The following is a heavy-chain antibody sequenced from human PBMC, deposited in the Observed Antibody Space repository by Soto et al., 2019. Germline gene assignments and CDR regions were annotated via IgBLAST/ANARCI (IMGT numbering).Heavy chain of an antibody. CDR3: TRHSVVSSGWYRVTPRLKNSERSS. CDR1: GYSFTSYW. V-gene: IGHV5-51*01. Sequence: GESLKISCKGSGYSFTSYWIGWVRQMPGKGLEWMGIIYPGDSDTRYSPSFQGQVTISADKSISTAYLQMNSLKTEDTAVYYCTRHSVVSSGWYRVTPRLKNSERSSWGQGTLVTVSS. CDR2: IYPGDSDT. J-gene: IGHJ5*02. D-gene: IGHD6-19*01.